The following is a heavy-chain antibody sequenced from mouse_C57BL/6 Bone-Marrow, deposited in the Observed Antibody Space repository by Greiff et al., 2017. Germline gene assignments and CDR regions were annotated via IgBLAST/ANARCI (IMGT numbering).Heavy chain of an antibody. V-gene: IGHV1-81*01. Sequence: QVQLQQSGAELARPGASVKLSCKASGYTFTSYGISWVKQRPGQGLEWIGEIYPRSGNTYYNEKFKGKATLTADKSSSTAYMELRSLTSEDSAVYFCAIYYDYDGVYFDCWGQGTTLTVSS. J-gene: IGHJ2*01. CDR1: GYTFTSYG. CDR2: IYPRSGNT. D-gene: IGHD2-4*01. CDR3: AIYYDYDGVYFDC.